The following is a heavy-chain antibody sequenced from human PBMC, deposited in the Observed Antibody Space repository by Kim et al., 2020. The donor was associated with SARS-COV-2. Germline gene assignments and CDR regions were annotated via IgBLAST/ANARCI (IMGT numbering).Heavy chain of an antibody. V-gene: IGHV1-2*06. Sequence: ASVKVSCEASGHTFSGYYIHWVRQAPGQRLEWMGRIDANSGDTDYAKRFQGRVAMTVDTSISTAYMELRSLRADDTAVYFCVSGYDSFSLDFCGQGTLFT. D-gene: IGHD5-12*01. CDR1: GHTFSGYY. J-gene: IGHJ4*02. CDR2: IDANSGDT. CDR3: VSGYDSFSLDF.